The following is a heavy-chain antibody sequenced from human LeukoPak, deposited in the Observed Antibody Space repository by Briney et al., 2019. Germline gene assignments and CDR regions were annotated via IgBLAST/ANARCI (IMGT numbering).Heavy chain of an antibody. D-gene: IGHD6-19*01. J-gene: IGHJ5*02. CDR3: ARSGYSSGWYWFDP. Sequence: SETLSLACTVSGGSISSSSYYWGWIRQPPGKGLEWIGSIYYSGSTYYNPSLKSRVTISVDTSKNQFSLKLSSVTAADTAVYYCARSGYSSGWYWFDPWGQGTLVTVSS. CDR1: GGSISSSSYY. CDR2: IYYSGST. V-gene: IGHV4-39*01.